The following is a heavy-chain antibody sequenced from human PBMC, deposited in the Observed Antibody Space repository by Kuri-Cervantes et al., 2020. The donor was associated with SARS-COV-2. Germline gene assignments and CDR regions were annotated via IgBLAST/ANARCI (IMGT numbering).Heavy chain of an antibody. CDR3: AGDVPVYGALDF. CDR1: GGSFSGYY. J-gene: IGHJ4*02. Sequence: SETLSLTCAVYGGSFSGYYWSWIRQPPGKGLEWIGEINHSGSTNYNPSLKSRVTISVDTSKNQFSLKLSSVTAADTAVYFCAGDVPVYGALDFWGQGTLVTVSS. D-gene: IGHD4-17*01. V-gene: IGHV4-34*01. CDR2: INHSGST.